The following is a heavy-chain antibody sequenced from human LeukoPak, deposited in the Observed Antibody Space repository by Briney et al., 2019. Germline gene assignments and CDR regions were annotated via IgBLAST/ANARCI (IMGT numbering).Heavy chain of an antibody. CDR3: VVGGSPGY. J-gene: IGHJ4*02. D-gene: IGHD2-15*01. CDR2: ISTDGYTT. Sequence: GGSLRLSCAASGLAFSAYKMHWVRQAPREGLVWVSRISTDGYTTDYADFVQGRFTASRDNTKNTWSLEMNSLRAEDTAVYYCVVGGSPGYWGQGTLVTVSS. V-gene: IGHV3-74*01. CDR1: GLAFSAYK.